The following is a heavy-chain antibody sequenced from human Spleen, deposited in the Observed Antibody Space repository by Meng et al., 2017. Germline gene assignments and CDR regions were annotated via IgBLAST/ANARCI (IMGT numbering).Heavy chain of an antibody. V-gene: IGHV4-59*12. Sequence: SETLSLTGTVPGGSISNYYWSWIRQPPGKGLQWIGYMYYSGATDYNPSLKSRVTTSVDTPKNQSSLKLISVPAADTAVYYCARTVRVNVFDIWGQGTMVTVSS. CDR3: ARTVRVNVFDI. CDR2: MYYSGAT. J-gene: IGHJ3*02. D-gene: IGHD4-11*01. CDR1: GGSISNYY.